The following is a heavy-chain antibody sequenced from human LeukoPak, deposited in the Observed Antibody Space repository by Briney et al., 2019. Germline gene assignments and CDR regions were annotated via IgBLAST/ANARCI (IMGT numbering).Heavy chain of an antibody. V-gene: IGHV3-23*01. Sequence: GGSLGLSCAASGFTFSSYAMSWVRQAPGKWLEWVSAISGTGGSTYYADSVKGRFTISRDNFKNTLYLQMNSLRAEDTAVYYCAKVGNDYGDYYFDYWGQGTLLTVSS. CDR1: GFTFSSYA. D-gene: IGHD4-17*01. CDR3: AKVGNDYGDYYFDY. CDR2: ISGTGGST. J-gene: IGHJ4*02.